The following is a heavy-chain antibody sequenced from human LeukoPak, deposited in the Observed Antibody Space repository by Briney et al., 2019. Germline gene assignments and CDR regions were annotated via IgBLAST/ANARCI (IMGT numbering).Heavy chain of an antibody. J-gene: IGHJ4*02. CDR1: GGSINNYY. CDR3: ARGSSGWYSIDY. D-gene: IGHD6-19*01. Sequence: SETLSLTCTVSGGSINNYYWSWIRQPAGKGLEWIGRTYSSGSTNYNPSLQSRVTMSVDTSKNQFSLKLSSVTAADTAVYYCARGSSGWYSIDYWGQGTLVTVSS. CDR2: TYSSGST. V-gene: IGHV4-4*07.